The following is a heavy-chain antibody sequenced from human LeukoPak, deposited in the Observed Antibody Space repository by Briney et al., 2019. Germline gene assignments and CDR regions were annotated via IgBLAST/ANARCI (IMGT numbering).Heavy chain of an antibody. Sequence: PSETLSLTCAVYGGSFSGYYWSWIRQPPGKGLEWIGEINHSGSTNYNPSLKSQVTISLDTSKSQFSLKLNSVTAADTAVYYCARGVTDPNWGQGTLVTVSS. D-gene: IGHD2-21*02. V-gene: IGHV4-34*01. CDR3: ARGVTDPN. CDR2: INHSGST. CDR1: GGSFSGYY. J-gene: IGHJ4*02.